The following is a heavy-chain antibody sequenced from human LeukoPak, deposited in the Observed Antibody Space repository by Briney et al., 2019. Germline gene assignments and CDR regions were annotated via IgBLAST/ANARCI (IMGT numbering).Heavy chain of an antibody. CDR2: TSSGSSTI. V-gene: IGHV3-48*01. CDR3: ARVLHKRNYDSSDYYGY. Sequence: PGGSLRLSCAASGFTFSSYSMNWVRQAPGKGLEWISYTSSGSSTIYYADSVKGRFTISRDNAKNSLYLQMNSLRAEDTAVYYCARVLHKRNYDSSDYYGYWGQGTLVTVSS. CDR1: GFTFSSYS. J-gene: IGHJ4*02. D-gene: IGHD3-22*01.